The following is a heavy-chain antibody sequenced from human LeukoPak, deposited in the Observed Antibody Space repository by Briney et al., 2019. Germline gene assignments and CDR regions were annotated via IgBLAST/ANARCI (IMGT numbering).Heavy chain of an antibody. D-gene: IGHD1-26*01. V-gene: IGHV3-15*01. CDR2: IKSKTDGGTT. CDR1: GFTVSNAW. J-gene: IGHJ4*02. CDR3: TTGAPRAYSGSYSNC. Sequence: GGSLRLSCAASGFTVSNAWMSWVRQAPGKGLEWVGRIKSKTDGGTTDYAAPVEGRFTISRDDSQNTLYLQMNSLKTEDTAVYYCTTGAPRAYSGSYSNCWGQGTLVTVSS.